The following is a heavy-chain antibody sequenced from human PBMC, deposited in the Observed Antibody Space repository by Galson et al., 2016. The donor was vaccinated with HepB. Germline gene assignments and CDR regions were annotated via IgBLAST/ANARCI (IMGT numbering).Heavy chain of an antibody. CDR3: ASGRSPSSWYGFNL. CDR1: GFTFSNYW. Sequence: SLRLSCAASGFTFSNYWMSWVRQAPGKGLEWVANIKQDGSDEYYVDYVKGRFTISRDNAKNSLYLQMNSLRAEDTALYYCASGRSPSSWYGFNLWGQGTLVIVSS. V-gene: IGHV3-7*03. J-gene: IGHJ1*01. CDR2: IKQDGSDE. D-gene: IGHD6-13*01.